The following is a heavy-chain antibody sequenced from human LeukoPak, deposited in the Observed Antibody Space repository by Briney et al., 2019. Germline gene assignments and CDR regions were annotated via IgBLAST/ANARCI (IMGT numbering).Heavy chain of an antibody. Sequence: ASVKVSCKASGYTFTAFLMHWVRQAPGQGLEWMGCINPNSGGTNYAQKFQGRVTMTRDTSISTAYMELSRLRSDDTAVYYCARTKLYSGYDYNWFDPWGQGTLVTVSS. CDR3: ARTKLYSGYDYNWFDP. J-gene: IGHJ5*02. CDR2: INPNSGGT. CDR1: GYTFTAFL. V-gene: IGHV1-2*02. D-gene: IGHD5-12*01.